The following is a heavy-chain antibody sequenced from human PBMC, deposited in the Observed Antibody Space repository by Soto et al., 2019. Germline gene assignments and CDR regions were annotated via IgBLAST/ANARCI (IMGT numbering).Heavy chain of an antibody. Sequence: EVQLVESGGVLVQPGGSLRLSCAASGFTFSSHWMHWVRQAPGKGLVWVSRINSDGSRINYADSVKGRLTISRDNAKNTVYLQMTSLRADDTAVYICARGASGRYYMDVWGKGTTVTVSS. CDR3: ARGASGRYYMDV. V-gene: IGHV3-74*01. CDR1: GFTFSSHW. CDR2: INSDGSRI. J-gene: IGHJ6*03. D-gene: IGHD3-10*01.